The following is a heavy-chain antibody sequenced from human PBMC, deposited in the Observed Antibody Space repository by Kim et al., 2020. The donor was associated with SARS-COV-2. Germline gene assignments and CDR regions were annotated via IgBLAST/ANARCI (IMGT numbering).Heavy chain of an antibody. V-gene: IGHV3-7*03. Sequence: SEKYYVDSVKGRFTISRDNAKNSLYLQMNSLRAEDTAVYYCSMTTVTSDYWGQGTLVTVSS. D-gene: IGHD4-17*01. CDR3: SMTTVTSDY. J-gene: IGHJ4*02. CDR2: SEK.